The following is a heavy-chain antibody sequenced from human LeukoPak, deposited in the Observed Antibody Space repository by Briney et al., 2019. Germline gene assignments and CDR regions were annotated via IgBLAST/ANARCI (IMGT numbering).Heavy chain of an antibody. D-gene: IGHD1-14*01. J-gene: IGHJ5*02. CDR1: GFTFSSHA. V-gene: IGHV3-23*01. Sequence: GGSLRLSCGASGFTFSSHAMTWVRQAPGKGLEWVSAISISGDTTYYADAVKGRFTISRDNSKNTVYLQMNSLRAEDTAVYYCAKDLSHDEDPENWFGPWGQGTLVTVSS. CDR3: AKDLSHDEDPENWFGP. CDR2: ISISGDTT.